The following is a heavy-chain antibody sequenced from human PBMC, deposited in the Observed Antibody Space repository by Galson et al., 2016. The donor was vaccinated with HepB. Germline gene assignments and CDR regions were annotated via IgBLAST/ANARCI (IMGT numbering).Heavy chain of an antibody. CDR1: GFTFGDYD. Sequence: SLRLSCAASGFTFGDYDMSWFRQAPGKGLEWVGFIRNSAAGETTEYAASVKGRFSISREDSKGIANLQMNSLKTEDTGVYYCTRHRPIDYWGQGTLVTVSS. CDR3: TRHRPIDY. V-gene: IGHV3-49*03. CDR2: IRNSAAGETT. J-gene: IGHJ4*02.